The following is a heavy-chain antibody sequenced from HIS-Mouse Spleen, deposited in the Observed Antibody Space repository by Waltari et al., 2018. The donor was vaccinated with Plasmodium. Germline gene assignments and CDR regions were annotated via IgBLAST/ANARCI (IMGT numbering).Heavy chain of an antibody. CDR3: ARAYYDFWSGYRFDY. D-gene: IGHD3-3*01. J-gene: IGHJ4*02. Sequence: QVQLQQWGAGLLKPSETLSLTCAVYGGSFSGYYWSWIRQPPGKGLEWSGEINHSGSTNYNPSLKSRVTISVDTSKNQFSLKLSSVTAADTAVYYCARAYYDFWSGYRFDYWGQGTLVTVSS. CDR2: INHSGST. V-gene: IGHV4-34*01. CDR1: GGSFSGYY.